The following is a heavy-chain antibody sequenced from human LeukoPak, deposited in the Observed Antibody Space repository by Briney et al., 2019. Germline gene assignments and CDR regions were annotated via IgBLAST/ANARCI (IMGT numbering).Heavy chain of an antibody. CDR3: AKVPVLLWFGGGTGYYFDY. CDR2: INPNSGGT. V-gene: IGHV1-2*02. J-gene: IGHJ4*02. CDR1: GFTFTGYY. D-gene: IGHD3-10*01. Sequence: GASVKVSCKASGFTFTGYYMHWVRRAPEQGLEWMGWINPNSGGTNYAQKFQGRVTLTRDTSISTAYMELSSLRSDDTAVYYCAKVPVLLWFGGGTGYYFDYWGQGTLVTVSS.